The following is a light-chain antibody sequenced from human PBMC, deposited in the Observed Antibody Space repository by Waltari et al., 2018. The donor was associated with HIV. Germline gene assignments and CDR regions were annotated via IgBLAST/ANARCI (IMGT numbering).Light chain of an antibody. CDR3: QQYNNFPLT. Sequence: EIVLTQSPGTLSLSPGEGATLSFRASQSVDNSYLGWYQQKPGQAPRLLIYGASSRATGIPDRFSGSGSGTDFTLTIARLEPEDFALYYCQQYNNFPLTFGGGTKVEIK. CDR1: QSVDNSY. J-gene: IGKJ4*01. V-gene: IGKV3-20*01. CDR2: GAS.